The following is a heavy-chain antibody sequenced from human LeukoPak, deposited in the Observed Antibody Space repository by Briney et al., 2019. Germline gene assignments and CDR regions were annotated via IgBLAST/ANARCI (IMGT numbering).Heavy chain of an antibody. D-gene: IGHD3-16*01. CDR2: LSGGGEYT. V-gene: IGHV3-23*01. CDR3: ATITYFDYIWGRFVS. CDR1: GFTFSSYW. J-gene: IGHJ4*02. Sequence: GGSLRLSCAASGFTFSSYWMSWVRQAPGKGLEWVSALSGGGEYTYSADSVKGRFTISRDNSKNMLYLQMTSLRAEDTAVYYCATITYFDYIWGRFVSWGQGTLVTVSS.